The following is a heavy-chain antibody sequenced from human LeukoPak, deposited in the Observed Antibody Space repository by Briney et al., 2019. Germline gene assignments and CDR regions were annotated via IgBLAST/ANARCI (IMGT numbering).Heavy chain of an antibody. D-gene: IGHD3-9*01. Sequence: GGSLRLSCAASGFTFSSYAMSWIRQAPGKGLEWVSYISSSGSTIYYADSVKGRFTISRDNAKNSLYLQMNSLRAEDTAVYYCARASRYLRYFDYWGQGTLVTVSS. CDR1: GFTFSSYA. CDR2: ISSSGSTI. CDR3: ARASRYLRYFDY. J-gene: IGHJ4*02. V-gene: IGHV3-11*01.